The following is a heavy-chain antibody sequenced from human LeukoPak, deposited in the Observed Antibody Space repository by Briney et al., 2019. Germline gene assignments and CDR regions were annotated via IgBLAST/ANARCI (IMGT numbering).Heavy chain of an antibody. CDR3: ARVDSSSWYRGDY. V-gene: IGHV3-30*04. D-gene: IGHD6-13*01. J-gene: IGHJ4*02. CDR2: ISYDGSNK. CDR1: GFTFSCYA. Sequence: PGGSLRLSCAASGFTFSCYAMHWVRQAPGKGLEWVAAISYDGSNKYYADSVKGRFTISRDNSKNTLYLQMNSLRAEDTAVYYCARVDSSSWYRGDYWGQGTLVTVSS.